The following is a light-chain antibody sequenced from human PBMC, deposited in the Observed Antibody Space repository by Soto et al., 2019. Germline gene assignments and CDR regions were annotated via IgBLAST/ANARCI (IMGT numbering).Light chain of an antibody. J-gene: IGKJ4*01. Sequence: EIVLTQSPATLSLSPGDRATRSCSASQSIGIYLAWYQQTPGQSPRLLIYEASNRATGVPAKFSGTGSGTDFTLTISSLESEDFGIYYGQQRSTWPLTFGGGIRVEI. CDR1: QSIGIY. V-gene: IGKV3-11*01. CDR2: EAS. CDR3: QQRSTWPLT.